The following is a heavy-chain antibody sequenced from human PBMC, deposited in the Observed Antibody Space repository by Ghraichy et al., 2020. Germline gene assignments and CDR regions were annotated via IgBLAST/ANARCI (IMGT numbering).Heavy chain of an antibody. J-gene: IGHJ4*02. V-gene: IGHV4-39*01. CDR3: ARRYYRNYEVDY. Sequence: SETLSLTCTVSGGSISRSSYYWGWIRQPPGKGLEWIGSIYYRGNTYYNPSLKNRVTISVDTSKNPFSLKVSSVTAADTAVYYFARRYYRNYEVDYWGQGTLVIVSS. CDR2: IYYRGNT. CDR1: GGSISRSSYY. D-gene: IGHD4-11*01.